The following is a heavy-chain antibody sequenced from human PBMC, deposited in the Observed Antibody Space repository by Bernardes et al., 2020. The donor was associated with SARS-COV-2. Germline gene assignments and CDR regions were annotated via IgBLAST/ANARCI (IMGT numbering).Heavy chain of an antibody. CDR2: ISYDGSNK. D-gene: IGHD6-6*01. J-gene: IGHJ5*02. V-gene: IGHV3-30-3*01. CDR3: ARQYLGSSLLFPEENWFDP. Sequence: GGSVSRSCAASGFTFSSYAMHWVRQAPGKGLEWVAVISYDGSNKYYADSVKGRFTISRDNSKNTLYLQMNSLRAEDTAVYYCARQYLGSSLLFPEENWFDPWGQGTLVTVSS. CDR1: GFTFSSYA.